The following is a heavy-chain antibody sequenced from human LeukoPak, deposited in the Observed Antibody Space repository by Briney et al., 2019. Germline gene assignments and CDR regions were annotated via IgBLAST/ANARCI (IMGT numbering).Heavy chain of an antibody. D-gene: IGHD3-22*01. V-gene: IGHV5-51*01. CDR2: INPGDPDT. Sequence: GESLKISCKVSGYNFPTYWIGWVRQMPGKGLEWMGIINPGDPDTRYSPSFRGQVTISADRSINTAYLQWSSLKASDTAMYYCARLNYYDSSGYFFGDAFDIWGQGTMVTVSS. J-gene: IGHJ3*02. CDR1: GYNFPTYW. CDR3: ARLNYYDSSGYFFGDAFDI.